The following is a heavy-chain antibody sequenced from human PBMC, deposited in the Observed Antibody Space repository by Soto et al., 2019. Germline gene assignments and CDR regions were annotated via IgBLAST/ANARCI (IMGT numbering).Heavy chain of an antibody. D-gene: IGHD4-17*01. CDR3: ARIYGDYGPYYFDY. Sequence: SETLSLTCTVSGGSISSYYWSWIRQPPGKGLEWIGYIYYSGSTNYNPSLKSRVTISVDTSKNQFSLKLSSVTAADTAVYYCARIYGDYGPYYFDYWGQGTLVTVSS. V-gene: IGHV4-59*08. CDR2: IYYSGST. J-gene: IGHJ4*02. CDR1: GGSISSYY.